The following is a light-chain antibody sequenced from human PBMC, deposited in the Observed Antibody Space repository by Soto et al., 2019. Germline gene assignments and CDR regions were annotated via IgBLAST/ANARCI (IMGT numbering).Light chain of an antibody. CDR2: SNN. V-gene: IGLV1-44*01. CDR3: AAWDDSLNALV. J-gene: IGLJ1*01. Sequence: QSVLTQPPSASGTPGQRVTISCSGSSSNIGSNTVSWYQQVPGTAPQLLIYSNNQRPSGVPDRFSGSKSGTSASLATSGLQSEDEADYYCAAWDDSLNALVFGTGTKLTVL. CDR1: SSNIGSNT.